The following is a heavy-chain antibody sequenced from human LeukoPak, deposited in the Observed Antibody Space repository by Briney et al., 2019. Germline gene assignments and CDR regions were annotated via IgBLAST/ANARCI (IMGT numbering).Heavy chain of an antibody. CDR1: GFTFSSYA. CDR2: ISYDGSNK. CDR3: AKLGATRYPNWFDP. D-gene: IGHD3-16*01. V-gene: IGHV3-30-3*02. J-gene: IGHJ5*02. Sequence: GGSLRLSCAASGFTFSSYAMHWVRQAPGKGLEWVAVISYDGSNKYYADSVKGRFTISRDNSKNTLYLQMNSLRAEDTAVYYCAKLGATRYPNWFDPWGQGTLVTVSS.